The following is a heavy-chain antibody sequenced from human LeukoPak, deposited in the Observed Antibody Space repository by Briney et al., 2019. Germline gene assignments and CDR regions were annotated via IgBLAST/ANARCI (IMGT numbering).Heavy chain of an antibody. CDR2: ISSSGSTI. CDR1: GFTFSDYY. V-gene: IGHV3-11*01. Sequence: GGSLRLSCAASGFTFSDYYMSWIRQAPGKGLEWVSYISSSGSTIYYAGSMKGRFTISRDNAKNSLYLQMNSLRAEETAVYYCARGARYSSSWLHCFDYWGQRTLVTVSS. D-gene: IGHD6-13*01. J-gene: IGHJ4*02. CDR3: ARGARYSSSWLHCFDY.